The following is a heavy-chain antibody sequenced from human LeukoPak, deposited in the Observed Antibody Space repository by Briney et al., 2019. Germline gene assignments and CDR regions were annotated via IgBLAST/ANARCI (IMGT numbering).Heavy chain of an antibody. J-gene: IGHJ4*02. V-gene: IGHV4-61*02. CDR1: GGSISSETYY. CDR3: ASAPYYYHSGGYGYHFDN. CDR2: IYTSGGT. Sequence: SQTLSLTCTVSGGSISSETYYWNWIRQPAGRGLEWVGRIYTSGGTNYNPSLKSRVTISIDTSKNQFSLKLSSVTAADTAVYYCASAPYYYHSGGYGYHFDNWGQGTLVSVSS. D-gene: IGHD3-22*01.